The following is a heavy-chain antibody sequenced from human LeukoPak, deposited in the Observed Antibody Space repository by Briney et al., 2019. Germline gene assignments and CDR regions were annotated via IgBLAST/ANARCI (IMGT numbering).Heavy chain of an antibody. V-gene: IGHV1-24*01. D-gene: IGHD6-19*01. CDR3: ARPGSGWTWGTFDI. Sequence: ASVKVSCKVSGYTLTELSMHWVRQAPGKGLEWMGDFDPEDGETIYAQKFQGRVTMTRDTSISTAYMELSRLRSDDTAVYYCARPGSGWTWGTFDIWGQGTMVTVSS. CDR2: FDPEDGET. CDR1: GYTLTELS. J-gene: IGHJ3*02.